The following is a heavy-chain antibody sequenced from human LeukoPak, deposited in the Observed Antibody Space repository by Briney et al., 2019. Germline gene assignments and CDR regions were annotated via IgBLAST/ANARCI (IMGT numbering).Heavy chain of an antibody. Sequence: SETLSLTCTVSGGSISSYYWSWIRQPPGKGLEWIGYIYYSGSTNYNPSLKSRVTISVDTSKNQFSLKLSSVTAADTAVYYCAGGDGNSGTIFDCWGQGTLVTVSS. V-gene: IGHV4-59*08. CDR3: AGGDGNSGTIFDC. J-gene: IGHJ4*02. CDR1: GGSISSYY. CDR2: IYYSGST. D-gene: IGHD4-23*01.